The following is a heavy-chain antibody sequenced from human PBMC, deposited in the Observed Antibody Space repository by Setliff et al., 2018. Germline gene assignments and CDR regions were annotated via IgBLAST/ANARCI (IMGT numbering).Heavy chain of an antibody. CDR1: GYTFTSYD. Sequence: ASVKVSCKASGYTFTSYDINWVRQATGQGLEWMGWMNPNSGNTGYAQKFQGRVTMTRNTSISTAYMELSSLRPEDTAVYYCARRVGSVGIQLPDYWGQGTLVTVSS. J-gene: IGHJ4*02. D-gene: IGHD5-18*01. CDR2: MNPNSGNT. CDR3: ARRVGSVGIQLPDY. V-gene: IGHV1-8*02.